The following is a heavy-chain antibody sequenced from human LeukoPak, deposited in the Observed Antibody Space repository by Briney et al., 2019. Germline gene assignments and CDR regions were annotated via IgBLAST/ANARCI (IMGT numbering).Heavy chain of an antibody. J-gene: IGHJ4*02. D-gene: IGHD5-18*01. Sequence: ETLSLTCTVSGGSISNYHWNWIRQSPGKGLEWIGDISYSGDTNYNPSLKSRVTISLDTSKDQFSLKLSSVAAADTAVYYCARTYYIYGLYWGQGTPVTVSS. CDR1: GGSISNYH. V-gene: IGHV4-59*01. CDR2: ISYSGDT. CDR3: ARTYYIYGLY.